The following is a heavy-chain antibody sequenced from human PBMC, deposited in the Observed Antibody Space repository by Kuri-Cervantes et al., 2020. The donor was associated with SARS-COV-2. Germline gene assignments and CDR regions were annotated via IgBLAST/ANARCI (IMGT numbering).Heavy chain of an antibody. J-gene: IGHJ4*02. CDR3: ARQGYDYIWGSYRSFDY. V-gene: IGHV4-34*01. CDR1: GGSFSGYY. CDR2: INHSGST. D-gene: IGHD3-16*02. Sequence: SCAVYGGSFSGYYWSWIRQPLGKGLEWIGEINHSGSTNYNPSLKSRVTISVDTSKNQFSLKLSSVTAADTAVYYCARQGYDYIWGSYRSFDYWGQGTLVTVSS.